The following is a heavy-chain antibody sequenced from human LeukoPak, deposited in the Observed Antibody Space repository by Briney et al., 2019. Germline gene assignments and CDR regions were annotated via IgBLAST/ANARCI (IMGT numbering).Heavy chain of an antibody. CDR1: GGTFSSYA. V-gene: IGHV1-69*13. CDR3: ARDLEIRGAYYFDY. J-gene: IGHJ4*02. CDR2: IIPIFGTA. Sequence: SVKVSCKASGGTFSSYAISWVRQAPGQGLEWMGGIIPIFGTANYAQKFQGRVTITADESTSTAYMELSSLRSEDTAVYYCARDLEIRGAYYFDYWGQGTPVTVSS. D-gene: IGHD3-10*01.